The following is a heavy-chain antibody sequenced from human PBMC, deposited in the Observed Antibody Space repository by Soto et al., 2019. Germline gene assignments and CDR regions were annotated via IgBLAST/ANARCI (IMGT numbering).Heavy chain of an antibody. V-gene: IGHV1-24*01. J-gene: IGHJ3*02. D-gene: IGHD3-22*01. CDR1: GHTLTELS. Sequence: ASVKVSCKVSGHTLTELSMHWVRQAPGKGLEWMGGFDPEDGETIYAQKFQGRVTMTEDTSTDTAYMELSSLRSEDTAVYYCATPTGRYYDSSGYYGPAAFDIWGQGTMVTVSS. CDR3: ATPTGRYYDSSGYYGPAAFDI. CDR2: FDPEDGET.